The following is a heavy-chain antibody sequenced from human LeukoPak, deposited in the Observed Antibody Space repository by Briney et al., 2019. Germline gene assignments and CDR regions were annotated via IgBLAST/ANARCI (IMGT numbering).Heavy chain of an antibody. V-gene: IGHV1-69*04. D-gene: IGHD2-2*01. Sequence: SVKVSCKASGGTFSSYAISWVRQAPGQGLEWMGRIIPILGIANYAQKFQGRVTITADKSTSTAYMELSSLRSEDTAVYYCARARAPAWYNWLDPWGQGTLVTVSS. CDR1: GGTFSSYA. CDR3: ARARAPAWYNWLDP. J-gene: IGHJ5*02. CDR2: IIPILGIA.